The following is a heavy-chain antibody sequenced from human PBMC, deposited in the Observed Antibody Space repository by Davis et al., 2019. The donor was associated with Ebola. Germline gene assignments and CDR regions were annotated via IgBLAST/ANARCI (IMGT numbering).Heavy chain of an antibody. Sequence: PGGSLRLSCVASGFTFSTYWMCWVRQAPGKGLEWVANIKQDGSAQYYVDSVKGRFTISRDNAKNSLYLQMDSLRAEDTAVYYCARGHNGGPIGDRWYFDLWGRGTLVTVSS. CDR3: ARGHNGGPIGDRWYFDL. J-gene: IGHJ2*01. V-gene: IGHV3-7*01. D-gene: IGHD4-23*01. CDR1: GFTFSTYW. CDR2: IKQDGSAQ.